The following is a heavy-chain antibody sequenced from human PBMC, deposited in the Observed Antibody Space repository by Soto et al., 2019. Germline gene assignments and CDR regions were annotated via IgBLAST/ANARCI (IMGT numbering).Heavy chain of an antibody. J-gene: IGHJ6*02. CDR3: ARAHVDIVATIGYLYYYYGMDV. Sequence: ASVKVSCKASGYTFTSYGISWVRQAPGQGLEWMGWISAYNGNTNYAQKLQGRVTMTTDTSASTAYMELRSLRSDDTAVYYCARAHVDIVATIGYLYYYYGMDVWGQGTTVTAP. V-gene: IGHV1-18*01. CDR1: GYTFTSYG. CDR2: ISAYNGNT. D-gene: IGHD5-12*01.